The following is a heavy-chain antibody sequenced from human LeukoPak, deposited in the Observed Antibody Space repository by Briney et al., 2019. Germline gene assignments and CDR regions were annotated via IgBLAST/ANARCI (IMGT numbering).Heavy chain of an antibody. Sequence: GGSLRLSCAASGFTFSSYSMNWVRQAPGKGLEWVSSISSSSSYIYYADSVKGRFTISRDNAKNSLYLQMNSLRAEDTAVYYCARDCSGGSCYSRGYYYGMDLWGQGTTVTVSS. J-gene: IGHJ6*02. CDR3: ARDCSGGSCYSRGYYYGMDL. D-gene: IGHD2-15*01. V-gene: IGHV3-21*01. CDR1: GFTFSSYS. CDR2: ISSSSSYI.